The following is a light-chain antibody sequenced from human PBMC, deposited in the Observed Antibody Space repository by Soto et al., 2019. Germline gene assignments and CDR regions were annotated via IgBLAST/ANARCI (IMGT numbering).Light chain of an antibody. J-gene: IGKJ1*01. Sequence: QMPQSPSSLSASVGEKIIITCRASRDVGSDVSWYQQKPGQAPKLLIYAASNLYTGVPSRFSGSRSGTEFTLTISSLQPEDFASYYCLQDYGDSWTFGQGTKVDI. CDR2: AAS. V-gene: IGKV1-6*01. CDR3: LQDYGDSWT. CDR1: RDVGSD.